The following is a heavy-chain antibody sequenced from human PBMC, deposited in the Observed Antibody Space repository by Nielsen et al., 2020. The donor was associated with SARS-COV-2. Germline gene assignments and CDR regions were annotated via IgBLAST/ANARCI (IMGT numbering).Heavy chain of an antibody. V-gene: IGHV3-33*01. CDR3: ARPNSGSYYSYFDY. D-gene: IGHD1-26*01. CDR2: IWYDGSNK. CDR1: GFTFSSYG. J-gene: IGHJ4*02. Sequence: GESLKISCAASGFTFSSYGMHWVRQAPGKGLEWVAVIWYDGSNKYYADSVKGRFTISRDNSKNTLYLQMNSLRAEDTAVYYCARPNSGSYYSYFDYWGQGTLVTVSS.